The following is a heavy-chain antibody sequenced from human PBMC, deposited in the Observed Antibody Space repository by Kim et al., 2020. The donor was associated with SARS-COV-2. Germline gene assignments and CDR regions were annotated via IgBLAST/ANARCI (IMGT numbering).Heavy chain of an antibody. CDR3: AKDQSIAARLNSDGMDV. D-gene: IGHD6-6*01. CDR1: GFTFSSYA. CDR2: IYSGGSST. Sequence: GGSLRLSCAASGFTFSSYAMSWVRQAPGKGLEWVSVIYSGGSSTYYADSVKGRFTISRDNSKNTLYLQMNSLRAEDTAVYYCAKDQSIAARLNSDGMDVWGQGTTVTVSS. J-gene: IGHJ6*02. V-gene: IGHV3-23*03.